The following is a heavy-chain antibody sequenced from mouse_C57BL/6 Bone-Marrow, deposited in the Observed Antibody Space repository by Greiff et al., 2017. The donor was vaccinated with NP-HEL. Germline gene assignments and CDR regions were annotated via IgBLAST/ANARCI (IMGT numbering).Heavy chain of an antibody. CDR2: ISYDGSN. V-gene: IGHV3-6*01. CDR1: GYSITSGYY. D-gene: IGHD3-3*01. CDR3: AREGPAWFAY. J-gene: IGHJ3*01. Sequence: DVKLVESGPGLVKPSQSLSLTCSVTGYSITSGYYWNWIRQFPGNKLEWMGYISYDGSNNYNPSLKNRISITRDTSKNQFFLKLNSVTTEDTATYYCAREGPAWFAYWGQGTLVTVSA.